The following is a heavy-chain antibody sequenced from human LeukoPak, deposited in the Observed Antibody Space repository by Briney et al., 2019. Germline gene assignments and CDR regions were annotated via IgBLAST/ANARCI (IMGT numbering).Heavy chain of an antibody. V-gene: IGHV3-23*01. J-gene: IGHJ4*02. CDR1: GFTFSSCA. Sequence: GGSLRLSCAASGFTFSSCAMSWVRQAPGKGLEWVSGIISTGGSTYYAASVKGRFTISRDNSKSTLSLQMDSLRAEDTAVYYRAKGYSSGWRTYFDYWGQGTLVTVSS. D-gene: IGHD6-19*01. CDR3: AKGYSSGWRTYFDY. CDR2: IISTGGST.